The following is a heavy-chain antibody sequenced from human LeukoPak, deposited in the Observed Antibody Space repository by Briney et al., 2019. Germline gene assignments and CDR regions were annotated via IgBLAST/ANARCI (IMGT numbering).Heavy chain of an antibody. CDR3: AKSDTYYYDSSGYEGY. CDR2: ISGSGGST. J-gene: IGHJ4*02. D-gene: IGHD3-22*01. Sequence: PGGSLRLSCAASGFTFSSYAMSWVRQAPGKGLEWVSAISGSGGSTYYADSVKGRFTISRDNSKTTLYLQMNSLRAEDTAVYYCAKSDTYYYDSSGYEGYWGQGTLVTVSS. V-gene: IGHV3-23*01. CDR1: GFTFSSYA.